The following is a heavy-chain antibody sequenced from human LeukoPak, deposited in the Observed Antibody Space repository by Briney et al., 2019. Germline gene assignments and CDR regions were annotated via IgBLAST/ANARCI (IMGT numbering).Heavy chain of an antibody. CDR3: ARLLLWFGEYYFDY. D-gene: IGHD3-10*01. J-gene: IGHJ4*02. V-gene: IGHV3-7*05. CDR2: IKQDGSEK. CDR1: GFTFSSYW. Sequence: PGGSLRLSCAASGFTFSSYWMSWVRQAPGKGLEWVANIKQDGSEKYYVDPVKGRFTISRDNAKNSLYLQMNSLRAEDTAVYYCARLLLWFGEYYFDYWGQGTLVTVSS.